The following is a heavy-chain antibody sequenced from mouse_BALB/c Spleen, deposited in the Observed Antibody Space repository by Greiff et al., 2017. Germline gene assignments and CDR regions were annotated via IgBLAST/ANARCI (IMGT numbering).Heavy chain of an antibody. Sequence: DVQLVESGGGLVKPGGSLKLSCAASGFAFSSYDMSWVRQTSEKRLEWVAYISSGSSTIYYADTVKGRFTISRDNPKNTLFLQMTSLRSEDTAMYYCARYDYSFAYWGQGTLVTVSA. CDR2: ISSGSSTI. J-gene: IGHJ3*01. V-gene: IGHV5-17*02. D-gene: IGHD2-4*01. CDR3: ARYDYSFAY. CDR1: GFAFSSYD.